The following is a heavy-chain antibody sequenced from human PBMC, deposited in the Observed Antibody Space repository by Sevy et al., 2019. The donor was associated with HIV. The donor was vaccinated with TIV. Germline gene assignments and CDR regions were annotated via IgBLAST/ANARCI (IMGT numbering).Heavy chain of an antibody. CDR3: VKAIYKDDSA. CDR1: GLFFSAYW. V-gene: IGHV3-7*03. D-gene: IGHD1-1*01. Sequence: GGSLRLSCAAPGLFFSAYWMTWVRQVPGKGLEWVANINEDGSQINYVHSVRGRFTISRDNTKNSLYLQMNSLRVEDSATYYCVKAIYKDDSAWGQGTLVNVSS. J-gene: IGHJ4*02. CDR2: INEDGSQI.